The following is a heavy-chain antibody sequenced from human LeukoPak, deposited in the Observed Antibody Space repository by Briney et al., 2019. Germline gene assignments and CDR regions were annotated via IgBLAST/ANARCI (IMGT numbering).Heavy chain of an antibody. D-gene: IGHD3-22*01. CDR2: INHSGST. Sequence: SETLSLTCAVYGGSFSGYYWSWIRQPPGKGLEWIGEINHSGSTNYNPSLKSRVTISVDTSKNQFSLKLSSVTAADTAVYYCARELRGTMIVVGGSAFDIWGQGTMVTVSS. J-gene: IGHJ3*02. V-gene: IGHV4-34*01. CDR3: ARELRGTMIVVGGSAFDI. CDR1: GGSFSGYY.